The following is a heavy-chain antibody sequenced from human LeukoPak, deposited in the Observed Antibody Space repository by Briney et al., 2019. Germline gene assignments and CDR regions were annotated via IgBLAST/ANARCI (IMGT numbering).Heavy chain of an antibody. D-gene: IGHD2-15*01. V-gene: IGHV1-8*01. CDR3: ARRGKAARGANWFDP. Sequence: ASVKVSCKASGYTFTSYDINWVRQAPGQGLEWMGWMNPNSGNTGYAQKFQGRVTMTRNTSISTAYMELSSLRSEDTAVYYCARRGKAARGANWFDPWGQGTLVTVSS. J-gene: IGHJ5*02. CDR1: GYTFTSYD. CDR2: MNPNSGNT.